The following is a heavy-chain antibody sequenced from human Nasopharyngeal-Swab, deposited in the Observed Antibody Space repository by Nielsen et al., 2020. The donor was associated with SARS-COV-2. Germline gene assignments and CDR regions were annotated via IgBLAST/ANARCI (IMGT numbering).Heavy chain of an antibody. J-gene: IGHJ4*02. Sequence: SETLSLTCTVSGRSISSSSSYWGWIRQPPGKGLEWVGSIYYSGSTYYTPSLNSRVTISVDTSKSQFSLKLRSVTAADTAVYYCARHLRQGLVITDYWGQGTLVTVSS. V-gene: IGHV4-39*01. CDR3: ARHLRQGLVITDY. D-gene: IGHD3/OR15-3a*01. CDR1: GRSISSSSSY. CDR2: IYYSGST.